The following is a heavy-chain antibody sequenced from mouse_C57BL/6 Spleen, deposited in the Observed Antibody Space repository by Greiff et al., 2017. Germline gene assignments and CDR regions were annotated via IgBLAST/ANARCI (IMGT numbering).Heavy chain of an antibody. CDR3: APYYGSTWFAY. V-gene: IGHV1-64*01. Sequence: VQLQQPGAELVKPGASVKLSCKASGYTFTSYWMHWVKQRPGQGLEWIGMIHPNSGSTNYNEKFKSKATLTVDKSSSTAYMQLSSLTSEDSAVYYCAPYYGSTWFAYWGQGTLVTVSA. J-gene: IGHJ3*01. D-gene: IGHD1-1*01. CDR1: GYTFTSYW. CDR2: IHPNSGST.